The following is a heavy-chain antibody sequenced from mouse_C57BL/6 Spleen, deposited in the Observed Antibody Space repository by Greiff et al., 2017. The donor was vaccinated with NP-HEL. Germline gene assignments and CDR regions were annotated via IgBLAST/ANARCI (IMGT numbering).Heavy chain of an antibody. V-gene: IGHV1-76*01. CDR3: ARDNDYDEDYYAMDY. CDR2: IYPGSGNT. CDR1: GYTFTDYY. Sequence: QVHVKQSGAELVRPGASVKLSCKASGYTFTDYYINWVKQRPGQGLEWIARIYPGSGNTYYNEKFKGKATLTAEKSSSTAYMQLSSLTSEDSAVYFCARDNDYDEDYYAMDYWGQGTSVTVSS. J-gene: IGHJ4*01. D-gene: IGHD2-4*01.